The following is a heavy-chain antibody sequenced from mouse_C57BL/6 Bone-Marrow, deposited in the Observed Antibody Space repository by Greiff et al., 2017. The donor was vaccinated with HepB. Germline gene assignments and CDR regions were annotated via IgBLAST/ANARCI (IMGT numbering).Heavy chain of an antibody. J-gene: IGHJ3*01. Sequence: LEESGAELVKPGASVKLSCKASGYTFTEYTIHWVKQRSGQGLEWIGWFYPGSGSIKYNEKFKDKATLTADKSSSTVYMALSRLTSEDSAVYFCARHEGRNTAGPWFAYWGQGTLVTVSA. CDR1: GYTFTEYT. CDR3: ARHEGRNTAGPWFAY. CDR2: FYPGSGSI. D-gene: IGHD1-2*01. V-gene: IGHV1-62-2*01.